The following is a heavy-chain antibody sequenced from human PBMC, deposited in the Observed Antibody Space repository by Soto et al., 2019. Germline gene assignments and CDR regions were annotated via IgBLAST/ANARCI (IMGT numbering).Heavy chain of an antibody. CDR3: ARVDDSDYYDSSGYYYDY. V-gene: IGHV3-23*01. CDR2: ISGSGGST. D-gene: IGHD3-22*01. CDR1: GFTFSSYA. J-gene: IGHJ4*02. Sequence: GGSLRLSCAASGFTFSSYAMSWVRQAPGKGLEWVSAISGSGGSTYYADSVKGRLTISRDNSKNTLYLQMNSLRAEDTAVYYCARVDDSDYYDSSGYYYDYWGQGTLVTVSS.